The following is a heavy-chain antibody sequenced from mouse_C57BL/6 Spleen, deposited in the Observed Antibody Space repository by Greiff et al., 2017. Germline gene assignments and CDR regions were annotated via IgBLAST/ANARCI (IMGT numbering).Heavy chain of an antibody. D-gene: IGHD3-2*02. CDR2: IHPNSGST. Sequence: QVQLQQPGAELVKPGASVKLSCKASGYTFTSYWMHWVKQRPGQGLEWIGMIHPNSGSTNYNQKFKGKAILTADKSSSTAYMELRSLTSEDSAVYYCTKKSSDYFDYWGQGTTLTVAS. CDR3: TKKSSDYFDY. V-gene: IGHV1-64*01. J-gene: IGHJ2*01. CDR1: GYTFTSYW.